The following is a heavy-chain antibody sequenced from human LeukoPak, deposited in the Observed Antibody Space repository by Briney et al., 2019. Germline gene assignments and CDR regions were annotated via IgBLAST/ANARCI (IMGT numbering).Heavy chain of an antibody. J-gene: IGHJ6*03. Sequence: GGSLRLSCAASGFTFRGYGMHWVRQAPGKGLDWVAFIGYDGNNKYYVDSVKGRFTISRDNSRSTLYLQMNSLRGEDKAVYYCAKDRGTWYYMDVWGKGTTVTVSS. CDR3: AKDRGTWYYMDV. CDR1: GFTFRGYG. CDR2: IGYDGNNK. V-gene: IGHV3-30*02. D-gene: IGHD3-10*01.